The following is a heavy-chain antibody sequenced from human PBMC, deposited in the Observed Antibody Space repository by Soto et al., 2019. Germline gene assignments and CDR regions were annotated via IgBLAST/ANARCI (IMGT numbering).Heavy chain of an antibody. CDR2: VSGYNGNT. V-gene: IGHV1-18*01. CDR3: SRDLGAKVYF. D-gene: IGHD3-16*01. CDR1: GYTFTSHG. J-gene: IGHJ4*02. Sequence: QVQLVQSGAEVKKPGASVKVSCKASGYTFTSHGISWVRQAPGQGLEWMGWVSGYNGNTNYAQKFQGRVTMTTDTSTTTDYMELRSLTSDATAVYYCSRDLGAKVYFWGQGTLVTVSS.